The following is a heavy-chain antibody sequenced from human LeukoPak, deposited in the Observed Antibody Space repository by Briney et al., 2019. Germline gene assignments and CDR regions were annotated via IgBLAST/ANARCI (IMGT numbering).Heavy chain of an antibody. CDR1: GGSISSYY. V-gene: IGHV4-59*01. CDR2: IYYSGST. CDR3: AGGSGGYYYSVDY. Sequence: SETLSLTCTVSGGSISSYYWSWIRQPPGKGLEWIGYIYYSGSTNYNPSLKSRVTISVDTSKNQFSLKLRSVTAADTAVYYCAGGSGGYYYSVDYWGQGTLVTVSS. J-gene: IGHJ4*02. D-gene: IGHD3-22*01.